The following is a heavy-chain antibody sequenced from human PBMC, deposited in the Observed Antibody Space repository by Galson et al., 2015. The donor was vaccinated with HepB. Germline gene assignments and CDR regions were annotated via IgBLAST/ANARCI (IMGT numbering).Heavy chain of an antibody. CDR1: GFTFSSYN. J-gene: IGHJ4*02. V-gene: IGHV3-21*01. D-gene: IGHD5-18*01. CDR2: IRTSSSNI. CDR3: ARATVDTAMVVDY. Sequence: SLRLSCAASGFTFSSYNMNWVRQAPGKGLEWVSFIRTSSSNIQYADSVKGRFTISRDNAKNSLYLQMNGLRAEDTAVYYCARATVDTAMVVDYWGQGTLVTVSS.